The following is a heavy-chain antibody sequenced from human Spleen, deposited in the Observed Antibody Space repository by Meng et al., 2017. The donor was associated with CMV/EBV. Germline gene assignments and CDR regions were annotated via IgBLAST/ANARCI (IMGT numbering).Heavy chain of an antibody. J-gene: IGHJ5*02. D-gene: IGHD6-13*01. Sequence: GESLKISCAASGFTVSTNYMDWVRQAPGKGLEWVSVIYSGGTTYYADSVKGRFTISRYNSKNTLYLQMNSLPVEDTAVYYCASTLYSSRRWFDPWGQGTLVTVSS. CDR3: ASTLYSSRRWFDP. CDR2: IYSGGTT. V-gene: IGHV3-66*02. CDR1: GFTVSTNY.